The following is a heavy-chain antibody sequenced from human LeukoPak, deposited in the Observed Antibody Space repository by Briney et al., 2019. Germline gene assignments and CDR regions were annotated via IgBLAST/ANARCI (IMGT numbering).Heavy chain of an antibody. Sequence: SETLSLTCAVYGGSFSGYYWSWLRQPPAKGLEGMGEINYSGSSNYSPSLISRVAMSVVKSKNQYYPMLNSVTAADTAGYYFARAFLVGYSPEEYFFYYWGQGNLVTVSS. CDR2: INYSGSS. CDR1: GGSFSGYY. D-gene: IGHD2-15*01. J-gene: IGHJ4*02. CDR3: ARAFLVGYSPEEYFFYY. V-gene: IGHV4-34*10.